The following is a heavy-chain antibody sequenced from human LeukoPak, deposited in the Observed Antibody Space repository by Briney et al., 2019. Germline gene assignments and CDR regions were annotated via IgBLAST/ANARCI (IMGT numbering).Heavy chain of an antibody. Sequence: AETLSLTCAVYGGSFSGFYWSWIRHSPGKGLEWIGEINDSRTTNYNTSLKSRVDISVDTFKNQFSLKLSSVTAADTAVYYCARGTLHRAIRSRPADYWGQGTLVTVSS. CDR3: ARGTLHRAIRSRPADY. V-gene: IGHV4-34*01. CDR1: GGSFSGFY. D-gene: IGHD5-18*01. CDR2: INDSRTT. J-gene: IGHJ4*02.